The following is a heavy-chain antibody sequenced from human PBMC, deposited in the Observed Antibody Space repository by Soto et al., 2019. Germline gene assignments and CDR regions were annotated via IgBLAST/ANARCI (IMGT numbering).Heavy chain of an antibody. CDR3: ARGVLH. CDR2: IYYSGST. D-gene: IGHD3-16*01. CDR1: GGSISSGGYY. J-gene: IGHJ4*02. V-gene: IGHV4-31*03. Sequence: QVQLQESGPGLVKPSQTLSLTCTVSGGSISSGGYYWSWIRQHPGKGLEWIGSIYYSGSTYYNPSLXNXXTIPVDTSKNHFSLKLSSVTAADTAVYYCARGVLHWGQGTLVTVSS.